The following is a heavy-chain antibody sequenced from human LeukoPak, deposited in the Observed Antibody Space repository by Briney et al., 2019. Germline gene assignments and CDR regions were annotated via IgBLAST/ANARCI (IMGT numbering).Heavy chain of an antibody. D-gene: IGHD2-2*01. V-gene: IGHV3-23*01. CDR3: AKDGGVVVPAAIERDYYCGMDV. CDR2: IDGSGGST. CDR1: GFTFSSYT. J-gene: IGHJ6*02. Sequence: GGSLRLSCAASGFTFSSYTMNWVRQAPGKGLEWVSAIDGSGGSTHYADSVKGRFTISRDNSKNTLYLQMNSLRAEDTAVYYCAKDGGVVVPAAIERDYYCGMDVWGQGTTVTVSS.